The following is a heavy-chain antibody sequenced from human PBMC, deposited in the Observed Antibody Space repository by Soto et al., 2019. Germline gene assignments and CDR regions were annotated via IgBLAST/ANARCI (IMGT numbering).Heavy chain of an antibody. V-gene: IGHV4-59*01. CDR2: IYYSGST. CDR1: GGSISSYY. CDR3: AMNRGVPKWFDP. Sequence: PSETLSLTCTVCGGSISSYYWSWIRQPPGKGLEWIGYIYYSGSTNYNPSLKSRVTISVDTSKNQFSLKLSSVTAADTAVYYCAMNRGVPKWFDPWGQGTLVTVSS. J-gene: IGHJ5*02. D-gene: IGHD3-10*01.